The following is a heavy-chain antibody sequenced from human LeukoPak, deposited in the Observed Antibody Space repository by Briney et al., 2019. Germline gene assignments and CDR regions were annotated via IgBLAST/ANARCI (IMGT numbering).Heavy chain of an antibody. CDR1: GFTFTSYW. V-gene: IGHV3-7*03. J-gene: IGHJ4*02. CDR3: ARIQLFHGDFDY. CDR2: IKDGGSVE. Sequence: GGSLRLSCAVSGFTFTSYWMSWVRQAPGKGLEWVASIKDGGSVEYYVDSVKGRFTISRDNAKNSLHLQMDSLRAEDTAAYYCARIQLFHGDFDYWGQGTPVTVSS. D-gene: IGHD3-10*02.